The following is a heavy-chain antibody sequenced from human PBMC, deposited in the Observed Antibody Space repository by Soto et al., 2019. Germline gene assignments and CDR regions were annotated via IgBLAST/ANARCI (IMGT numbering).Heavy chain of an antibody. D-gene: IGHD3-10*01. V-gene: IGHV3-23*01. CDR1: GFTFNTYA. Sequence: EVQLLDSGGGLVQPGGSLRLSCAASGFTFNTYAMSWVRQAPGRGLEWVSSITSNGDTTFYPDSVKGRFTISRDNYKNPLYLQMNSLRVEDTAVYYCAKDLPNYFGSGGAYYKVGGDSWGQGTLVTVSS. CDR3: AKDLPNYFGSGGAYYKVGGDS. CDR2: ITSNGDTT. J-gene: IGHJ5*01.